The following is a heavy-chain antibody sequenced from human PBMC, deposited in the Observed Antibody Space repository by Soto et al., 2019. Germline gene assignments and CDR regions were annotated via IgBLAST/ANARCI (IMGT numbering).Heavy chain of an antibody. V-gene: IGHV3-30-3*01. J-gene: IGHJ2*01. CDR1: GFTFSSYA. Sequence: QVQLVESGGGVVQPGRALRLSCAASGFTFSSYAMHWVRQAVGKGLEWVAVISYDGSNKYYADSVKGRFSISRDNSKNTLYLQMNSLRAEDPAVYYCARPREGWYFDLWGRGTLVTVSS. CDR3: ARPREGWYFDL. D-gene: IGHD1-26*01. CDR2: ISYDGSNK.